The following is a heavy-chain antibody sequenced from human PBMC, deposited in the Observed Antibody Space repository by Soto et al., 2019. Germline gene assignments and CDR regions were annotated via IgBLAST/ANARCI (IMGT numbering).Heavy chain of an antibody. V-gene: IGHV1-69*12. CDR3: ASCDITMVRGADYYGMDV. CDR2: IIPIFGTA. Sequence: QVQLVQSGAEVKKPGSSVKVSCKASGGTFSSYAISWVRQAPGQGLEWMGGIIPIFGTANYAQKFQGRVTITADESTSIAYMELSSLRSEDTAVYYCASCDITMVRGADYYGMDVWGQGTTVTVSS. CDR1: GGTFSSYA. D-gene: IGHD3-10*01. J-gene: IGHJ6*02.